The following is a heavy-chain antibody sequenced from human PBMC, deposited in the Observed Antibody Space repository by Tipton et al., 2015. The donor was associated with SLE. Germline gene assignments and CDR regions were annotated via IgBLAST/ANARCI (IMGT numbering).Heavy chain of an antibody. CDR2: INPNSGGT. CDR1: GYSFSDYY. Sequence: QVQLVQSGAEVKKPGASVKVSCKASGYSFSDYYIHWVRQAPGQGLEWMGWINPNSGGTEYAQNFQGRVTMTSDTSISTAYMEVSRLTSDDTAVYYCARDQGYQVPSGPADIWGQGTMVTVSS. J-gene: IGHJ3*02. D-gene: IGHD2-2*01. V-gene: IGHV1-2*02. CDR3: ARDQGYQVPSGPADI.